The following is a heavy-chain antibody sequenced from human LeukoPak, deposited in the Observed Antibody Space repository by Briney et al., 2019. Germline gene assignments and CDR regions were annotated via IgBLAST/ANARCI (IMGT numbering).Heavy chain of an antibody. V-gene: IGHV4-31*03. CDR2: IYYSGST. CDR1: GGSISSGGYY. CDR3: ARDSAYSSGWYVDP. J-gene: IGHJ5*02. Sequence: SETLSLTCTVSGGSISSGGYYWSWIRQHPGKGLEWIGYIYYSGSTYYNPSLKSRVTISVDTSKNQFSLKLSSVTAADTAVYYCARDSAYSSGWYVDPCGQGTLVTVSS. D-gene: IGHD6-19*01.